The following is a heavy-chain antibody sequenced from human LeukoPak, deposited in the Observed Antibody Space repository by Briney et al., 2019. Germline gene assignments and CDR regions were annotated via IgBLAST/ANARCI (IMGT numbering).Heavy chain of an antibody. J-gene: IGHJ6*03. D-gene: IGHD3-3*01. V-gene: IGHV3-30*02. CDR2: IRYDGVTK. CDR1: GSTFSNYG. CDR3: AKWSTDFWSGLSAYYYYMDV. Sequence: GGSLRLSCAASGSTFSNYGMHWVRQAPGKGLEWVAFIRYDGVTKYYADSVKGRFTISRDNAKNSLYLQMNSLRAEDTAVYYCAKWSTDFWSGLSAYYYYMDVWGKGTTVTVSS.